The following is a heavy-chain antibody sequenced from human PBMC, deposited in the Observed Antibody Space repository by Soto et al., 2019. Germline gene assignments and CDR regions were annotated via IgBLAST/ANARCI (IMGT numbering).Heavy chain of an antibody. D-gene: IGHD6-13*01. J-gene: IGHJ4*02. Sequence: QVQLQESGPGLVKPSGTLSLACAVFGASISDDYWWSWVRQPPGKGVEWIGEIYRSGTTNYNSYLEGSVTISMDKDRNQISLKLSAVADADLAIYCCERHVGGPGTRGFDYWGRGTLVTVSS. CDR1: GASISDDYW. V-gene: IGHV4-4*01. CDR2: IYRSGTT. CDR3: ERHVGGPGTRGFDY.